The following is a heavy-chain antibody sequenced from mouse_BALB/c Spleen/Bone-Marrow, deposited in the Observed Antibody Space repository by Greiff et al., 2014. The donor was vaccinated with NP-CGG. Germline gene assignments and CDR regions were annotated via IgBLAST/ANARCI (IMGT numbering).Heavy chain of an antibody. V-gene: IGHV1-74*01. D-gene: IGHD4-1*01. Sequence: QVQLQQSGAELVRPGTSVQLSCKASGYSFTNYWTNWVKQRPGQGLEWIGMIHPSDSESRLNQKFKGKATLTVDKSSTTAYMQLSSPTSEDSAVYYCARGLGEIWGYWGQGTTLTVSS. CDR1: GYSFTNYW. J-gene: IGHJ2*01. CDR2: IHPSDSES. CDR3: ARGLGEIWGY.